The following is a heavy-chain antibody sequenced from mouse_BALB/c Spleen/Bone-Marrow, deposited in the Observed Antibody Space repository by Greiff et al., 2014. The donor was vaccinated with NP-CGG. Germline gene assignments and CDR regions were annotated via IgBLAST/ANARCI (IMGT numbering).Heavy chain of an antibody. CDR1: GYSFTSYT. CDR2: INPSSGYT. CDR3: ARGWDYEGYFDY. D-gene: IGHD2-4*01. J-gene: IGHJ2*01. Sequence: VKLMESGAELARPGASVKMSCKAYGYSFTSYTMHWVKQRPGQGLEWIGYINPSSGYTNYNQKFKDKATLTADKSSSTAYLQLSSLTSEDSAVYYCARGWDYEGYFDYWGQGTTLTVSS. V-gene: IGHV1-4*01.